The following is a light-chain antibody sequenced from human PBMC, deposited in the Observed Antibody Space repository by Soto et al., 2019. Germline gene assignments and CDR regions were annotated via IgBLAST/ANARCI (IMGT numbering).Light chain of an antibody. CDR3: SSYTNINTRACV. CDR2: EVT. V-gene: IGLV2-14*01. CDR1: SGDIGSDNC. Sequence: LTQPAWVSGSPGQSITISCTGTSGDIGSDNCVSWYQQHPGKAPKLIIYEVTDRRSGVSNRFSGSKSGNTASLTISGLQAEDEAEYYCSSYTNINTRACVFGPGTKVTVL. J-gene: IGLJ1*01.